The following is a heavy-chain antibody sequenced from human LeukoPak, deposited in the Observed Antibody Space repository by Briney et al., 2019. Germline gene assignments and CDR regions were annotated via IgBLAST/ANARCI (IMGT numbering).Heavy chain of an antibody. Sequence: GGSLRLSCAASGFTLSSYWMSWVRQAPGKGLEWVANIRQDGSEKYYVDSVKGRFTISRDNAKNSLYLQMNSLSVEDTAVYYCTRDGRDHCDFDSWGQGTLVTVSS. J-gene: IGHJ4*02. V-gene: IGHV3-7*01. D-gene: IGHD1-14*01. CDR1: GFTLSSYW. CDR3: TRDGRDHCDFDS. CDR2: IRQDGSEK.